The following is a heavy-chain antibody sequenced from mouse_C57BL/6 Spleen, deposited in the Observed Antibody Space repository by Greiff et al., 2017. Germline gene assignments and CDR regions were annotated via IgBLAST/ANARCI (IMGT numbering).Heavy chain of an antibody. J-gene: IGHJ2*01. D-gene: IGHD1-1*01. Sequence: QVQLKESGAELVKPGASVKISCKASGYAFSSYWMNWVTQRPGKGLEWIGQIYPGDGDTNYNGKFKGKATLTADKSSSTAYMQLSSLPSEDSAVYFCARAYYGSSYFDYWGQGTTLTVSS. CDR1: GYAFSSYW. CDR3: ARAYYGSSYFDY. CDR2: IYPGDGDT. V-gene: IGHV1-80*01.